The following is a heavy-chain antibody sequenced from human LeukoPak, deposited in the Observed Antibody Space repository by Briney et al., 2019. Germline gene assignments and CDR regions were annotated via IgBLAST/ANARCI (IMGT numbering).Heavy chain of an antibody. V-gene: IGHV3-48*01. Sequence: GGSLRLSCAASGFTFSSYSMNWVRQAPGKGLEWVSYISSSSSTIYYADSVKGRFTISRDNSKNTLYLQMNSLRAEDTAVYYCASRGDYGGYWGQGTLVTVSS. CDR2: ISSSSSTI. CDR1: GFTFSSYS. J-gene: IGHJ4*02. D-gene: IGHD4-17*01. CDR3: ASRGDYGGY.